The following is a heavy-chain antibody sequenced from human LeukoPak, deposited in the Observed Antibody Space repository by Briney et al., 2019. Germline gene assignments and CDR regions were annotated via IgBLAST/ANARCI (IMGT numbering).Heavy chain of an antibody. CDR1: GGSISGGSYY. J-gene: IGHJ6*03. D-gene: IGHD1-1*01. Sequence: SETLSLTCTVSGGSISGGSYYWSWIRQPAGKGLEWIGRIYTSGSTNYNPSLKSRVTISVDTSKNQFSLKLSSVTAADTAVYYCARRATGTDYYYYYMDVWGKGTTVTVSS. V-gene: IGHV4-61*02. CDR2: IYTSGST. CDR3: ARRATGTDYYYYYMDV.